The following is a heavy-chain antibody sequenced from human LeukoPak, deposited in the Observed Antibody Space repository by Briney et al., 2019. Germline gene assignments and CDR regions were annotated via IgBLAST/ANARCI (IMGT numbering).Heavy chain of an antibody. Sequence: SESLSLTCTVSGGSISSYYWSWLRQPAGKGLEWIGRIYSSGSTNYSPSLKSRVTMSLDTPKNQFSLKLSSVTAADTAVYYCAREGQLVQGSHEYWGQGTLVTVSS. CDR3: AREGQLVQGSHEY. CDR1: GGSISSYY. CDR2: IYSSGST. D-gene: IGHD6-6*01. J-gene: IGHJ4*02. V-gene: IGHV4-4*07.